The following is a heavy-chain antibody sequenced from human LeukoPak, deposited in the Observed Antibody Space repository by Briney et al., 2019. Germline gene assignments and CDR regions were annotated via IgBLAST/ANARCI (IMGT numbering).Heavy chain of an antibody. CDR2: INHSGST. V-gene: IGHV4-34*01. D-gene: IGHD3-9*01. CDR3: XXXXRPXPYYDILTGPILHFDY. Sequence: SETLSLTCAVYGGSFSGYYWSWIRQPPGKGLEWIGEINHSGSTNYNPSLKSRVTISVDTSKNQFSLKLSSVTAADTAVYYCXXXXRPXPYYDILTGPILHFDYWGQGTLVTVSS. J-gene: IGHJ4*02. CDR1: GGSFSGYY.